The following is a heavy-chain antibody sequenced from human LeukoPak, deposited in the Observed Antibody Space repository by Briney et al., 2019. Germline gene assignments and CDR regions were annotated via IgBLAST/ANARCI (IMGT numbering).Heavy chain of an antibody. Sequence: SETLSLTCTVSGGSISSSSYYWGWIRQPPGKGLEWIGSIYYSGSTYYNPSLKSRVTISVDTSKNQFSLKLSSVTAADTAVYYCARDGSGWYRGYYGMDVWGQGTTVTVSS. V-gene: IGHV4-39*07. CDR2: IYYSGST. D-gene: IGHD6-19*01. CDR3: ARDGSGWYRGYYGMDV. CDR1: GGSISSSSYY. J-gene: IGHJ6*02.